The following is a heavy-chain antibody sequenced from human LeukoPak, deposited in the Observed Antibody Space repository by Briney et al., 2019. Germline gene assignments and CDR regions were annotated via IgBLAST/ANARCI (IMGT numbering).Heavy chain of an antibody. V-gene: IGHV1-2*02. J-gene: IGHJ4*02. CDR3: ARVPPLSGSYYSLSSRFFDY. D-gene: IGHD1-26*01. Sequence: GASVKVSCKASGYTFTGYYMHWVRQAPGQGLEWMGWINPNSGGTNYAQKFQGRVTMTRDTSISTAYMELSRLRSDDTAVYYCARVPPLSGSYYSLSSRFFDYWGQGTLVTVSS. CDR2: INPNSGGT. CDR1: GYTFTGYY.